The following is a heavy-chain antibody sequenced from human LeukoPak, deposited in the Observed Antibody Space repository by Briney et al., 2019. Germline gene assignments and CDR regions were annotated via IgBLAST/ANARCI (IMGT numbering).Heavy chain of an antibody. CDR2: ISYEGTIK. J-gene: IGHJ4*02. CDR3: AKDYYYDSNHFDY. CDR1: GFTLSTYG. Sequence: GRSLRLSCAASGFTLSTYGMHWVRQAPGKGLEWVTFISYEGTIKRYADSVKGRFTISRDNSKNTLYLQMNSLRAEDTAIYYCAKDYYYDSNHFDYWGQGTLVTVSS. D-gene: IGHD3-22*01. V-gene: IGHV3-30*18.